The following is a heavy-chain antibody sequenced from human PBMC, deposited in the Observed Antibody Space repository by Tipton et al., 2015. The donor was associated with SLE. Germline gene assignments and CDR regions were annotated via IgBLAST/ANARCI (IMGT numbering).Heavy chain of an antibody. CDR2: ISAYNGNT. D-gene: IGHD2/OR15-2a*01. Sequence: QVQLVQSGAEVKKPGASVTVSCKVSGYTFSNYGVTWVRQAPGQGLEWMGWISAYNGNTNYGQKFQGRVTMTTDTSTNTAYMELRSLRSDDTAVYYCARGDRTTFYYYGMDVWGKGTTVTVSS. J-gene: IGHJ6*04. CDR1: GYTFSNYG. V-gene: IGHV1-18*01. CDR3: ARGDRTTFYYYGMDV.